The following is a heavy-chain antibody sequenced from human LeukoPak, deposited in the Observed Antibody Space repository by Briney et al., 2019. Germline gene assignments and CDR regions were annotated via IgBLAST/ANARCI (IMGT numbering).Heavy chain of an antibody. Sequence: GGSLRLSCAASGFTVSSNYMTWVRQAPGKGLEWVACFYSGESTFYADSVKGRFTISRDASKNTVHLQVDRLRADDTAMYYCARALGSGTYYGWGQGTLVTVSS. CDR2: FYSGEST. V-gene: IGHV3-53*01. J-gene: IGHJ4*02. CDR1: GFTVSSNY. CDR3: ARALGSGTYYG. D-gene: IGHD1-26*01.